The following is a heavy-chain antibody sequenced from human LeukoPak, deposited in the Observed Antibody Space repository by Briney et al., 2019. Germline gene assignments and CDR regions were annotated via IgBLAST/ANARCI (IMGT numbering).Heavy chain of an antibody. J-gene: IGHJ3*02. CDR3: ARRYYYDSSGYYGSFDAFDI. Sequence: GESLKISCKGSGXSFTSYCIGWVRQMPGKGLEWMGIIYPGDSDTRYSPSFQGQVTISADKSISTACLQWSSLEASDTAMYYCARRYYYDSSGYYGSFDAFDIWGQGTMVTVSS. V-gene: IGHV5-51*01. D-gene: IGHD3-22*01. CDR1: GXSFTSYC. CDR2: IYPGDSDT.